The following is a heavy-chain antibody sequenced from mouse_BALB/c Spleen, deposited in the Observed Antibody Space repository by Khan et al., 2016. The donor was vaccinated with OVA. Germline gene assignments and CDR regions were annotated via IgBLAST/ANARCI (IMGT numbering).Heavy chain of an antibody. D-gene: IGHD2-1*01. CDR2: INTYTGEP. CDR1: GYTFSNYG. J-gene: IGHJ1*01. CDR3: ARVGNDWYFDV. Sequence: QIQLVQSGPELKKPGETVKISCKASGYTFSNYGMTWVKQAPGKGLKWMGWINTYTGEPTYADDFQGRIAFSLETSATTASLQINNLKNAATAKAICARVGNDWYFDVWAAGTTVTVSS. V-gene: IGHV9-3-1*01.